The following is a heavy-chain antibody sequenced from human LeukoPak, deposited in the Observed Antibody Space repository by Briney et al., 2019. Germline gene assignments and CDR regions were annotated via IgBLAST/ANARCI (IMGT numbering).Heavy chain of an antibody. CDR2: INPNSGGT. CDR1: GYTFTGYY. V-gene: IGHV1-2*06. Sequence: ASVKVSCKASGYTFTGYYMHWVRQAPGQGLEWMGRINPNSGGTNYAQKFQGRVTMTRDTSISTAYMELSRLRSDDTAVYYCARGGAQWLRYNWFDPWGQGTLVTVSS. CDR3: ARGGAQWLRYNWFDP. J-gene: IGHJ5*02. D-gene: IGHD5-12*01.